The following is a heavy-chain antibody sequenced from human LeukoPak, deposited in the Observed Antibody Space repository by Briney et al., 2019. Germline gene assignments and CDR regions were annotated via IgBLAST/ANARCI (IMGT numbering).Heavy chain of an antibody. Sequence: AETLSLTCTVSGDSISSYYWSWIRQPPGKGLEWIGYIYYSGTTNYNPSLKSRVTISVDTSKNQFSLKLSSVTAADTAVYYWARYRYYYGMDVWGQGTTVTVSS. CDR2: IYYSGTT. V-gene: IGHV4-59*12. J-gene: IGHJ6*02. CDR3: ARYRYYYGMDV. D-gene: IGHD1-26*01. CDR1: GDSISSYY.